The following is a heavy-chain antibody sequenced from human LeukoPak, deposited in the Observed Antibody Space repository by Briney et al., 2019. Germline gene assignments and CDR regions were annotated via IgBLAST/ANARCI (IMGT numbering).Heavy chain of an antibody. CDR2: IYPGDSDT. V-gene: IGHV5-51*01. D-gene: IGHD1-1*01. CDR1: GYSFTSYW. J-gene: IGHJ4*02. Sequence: GESLKISCKGSGYSFTSYWNGWVRQMPGKGLEWMGIIYPGDSDTRYSPSFQGQVTISADKSISTAYLQWSSLKASDTAMYYRARHEYDRPPFAAYWGQGTLVTVSS. CDR3: ARHEYDRPPFAAY.